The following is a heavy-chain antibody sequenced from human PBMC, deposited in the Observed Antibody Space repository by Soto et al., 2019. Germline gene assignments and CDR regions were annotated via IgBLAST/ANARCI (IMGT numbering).Heavy chain of an antibody. D-gene: IGHD1-26*01. CDR1: GFTFSSYG. CDR3: ARDVVGAYKFDY. V-gene: IGHV3-33*01. CDR2: IWYDGSNK. Sequence: QVQLVESGGGVVQPGRSLRLSCAASGFTFSSYGMHWVRQAPGKGLEWVAVIWYDGSNKYYADSVKGRFTISRDNSKNPLYLQMNSLRAEDTAGYYCARDVVGAYKFDYWGQGTLVTVSS. J-gene: IGHJ4*02.